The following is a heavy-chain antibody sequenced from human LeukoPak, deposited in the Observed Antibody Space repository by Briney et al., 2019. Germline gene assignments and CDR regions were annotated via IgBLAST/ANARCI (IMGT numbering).Heavy chain of an antibody. D-gene: IGHD6-25*01. J-gene: IGHJ4*02. Sequence: GSLRLSCAASGFTFSSYWMTWVRQAPGKGLEWVANIKPDGSEKYYVDSVKGRFTISRDNAKNSLYLQMNSLRVEDTAVYYCASNSGGDDWGQGTLVTVSS. V-gene: IGHV3-7*02. CDR1: GFTFSSYW. CDR2: IKPDGSEK. CDR3: ASNSGGDD.